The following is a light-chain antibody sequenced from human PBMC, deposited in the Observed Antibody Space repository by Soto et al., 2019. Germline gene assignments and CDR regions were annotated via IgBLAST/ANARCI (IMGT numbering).Light chain of an antibody. CDR2: DAS. CDR1: QSVSSY. Sequence: EIVLTQSPATLSLSPGERATLSCRASQSVSSYLAWYQQKPGQAPRLLIHDASNRATGIPTRFSGSGSGTDFSLTISSLEPEDFAVYYCQQRSNCPLTFGGGTKVAVK. V-gene: IGKV3-11*01. CDR3: QQRSNCPLT. J-gene: IGKJ4*01.